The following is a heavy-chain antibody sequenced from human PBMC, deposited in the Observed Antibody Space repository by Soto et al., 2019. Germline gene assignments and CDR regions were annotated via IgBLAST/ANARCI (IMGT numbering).Heavy chain of an antibody. CDR2: IYHSGST. D-gene: IGHD3-3*01. V-gene: IGHV4-31*03. J-gene: IGHJ6*04. CDR3: ARGEWFVRGYGMDV. CDR1: GGSISSGGYY. Sequence: SETLSLTCTVSGGSISSGGYYWSWIRQHPGKGLEWIGYIYHSGSTNYNPSLKSRVTISVDTFKNQFSLELISVTAADTAVYYCARGEWFVRGYGMDVWGRGTTVTVAS.